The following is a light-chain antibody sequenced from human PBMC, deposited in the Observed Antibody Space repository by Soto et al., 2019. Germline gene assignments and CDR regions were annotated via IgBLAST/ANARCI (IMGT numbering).Light chain of an antibody. J-gene: IGKJ1*01. CDR3: QQYGSLPWT. CDR1: QSVSSNY. V-gene: IGKV3-20*01. CDR2: GAS. Sequence: DIVLTQSPGTLSLSPGERATLSCRASQSVSSNYLAWYQQKPGQAPRLLIHGASTRATGVPDRFSGSGSGTDFTLTISRLEPEDFAVYHCQQYGSLPWTFDQGTKVEIK.